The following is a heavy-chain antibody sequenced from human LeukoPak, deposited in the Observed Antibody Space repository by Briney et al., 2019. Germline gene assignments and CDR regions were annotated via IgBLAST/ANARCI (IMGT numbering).Heavy chain of an antibody. CDR1: GYTFTSYG. Sequence: GASVKVSCKASGYTFTSYGISWVRQAPGQGLEWMGWVNPNIGNTGSAQRFQDRVTITRNTSISTAYMELSSLRSEDTAVYYCARGRFVGRFSDYWGQGTLVTVSS. J-gene: IGHJ4*02. D-gene: IGHD3-3*01. CDR3: ARGRFVGRFSDY. V-gene: IGHV1-8*03. CDR2: VNPNIGNT.